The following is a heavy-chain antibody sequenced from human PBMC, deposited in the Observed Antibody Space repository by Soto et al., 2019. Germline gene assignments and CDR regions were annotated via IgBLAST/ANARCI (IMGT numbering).Heavy chain of an antibody. D-gene: IGHD6-19*01. J-gene: IGHJ6*02. CDR1: GGSISSYY. V-gene: IGHV4-59*01. Sequence: SETLSLTCTVSGGSISSYYWSWIRQPPGKGLEWIGYIYYSGSTNYNPSLKSRVTISVDTSKNQFSLKLSSVTAADTAVYYCAGEQWRGGMDVWGQGTTVTVSS. CDR2: IYYSGST. CDR3: AGEQWRGGMDV.